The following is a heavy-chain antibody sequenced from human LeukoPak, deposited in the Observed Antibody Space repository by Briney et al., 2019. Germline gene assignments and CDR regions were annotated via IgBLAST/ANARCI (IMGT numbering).Heavy chain of an antibody. V-gene: IGHV1-69*13. J-gene: IGHJ6*02. D-gene: IGHD6-13*01. CDR2: IIPIFGTA. Sequence: SVKVSCKASGYTFTSYGISWVRQAPGQGLEWMGGIIPIFGTANYAQKFQGRVTITADESTSTAYMELSSLRSEDTAVYYCARADGIAGLGYYYYYGMDVWGQGTTVTVSS. CDR3: ARADGIAGLGYYYYYGMDV. CDR1: GYTFTSYG.